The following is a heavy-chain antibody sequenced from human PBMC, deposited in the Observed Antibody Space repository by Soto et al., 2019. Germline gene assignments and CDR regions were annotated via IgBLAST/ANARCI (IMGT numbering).Heavy chain of an antibody. CDR1: GGTFSTHV. D-gene: IGHD6-19*01. J-gene: IGHJ5*02. CDR3: VRGGSDNSGWYIWFDP. Sequence: QVQLAQSGAEVKKPGSSVKVSCKTSGGTFSTHVIGWVRQAPGQGLEWMGGIVPKFGTTNYAHKFKGRVKITADESTSTAYMEVSSLTSEDTAVYYCVRGGSDNSGWYIWFDPWGQGTLVTVSS. CDR2: IVPKFGTT. V-gene: IGHV1-69*01.